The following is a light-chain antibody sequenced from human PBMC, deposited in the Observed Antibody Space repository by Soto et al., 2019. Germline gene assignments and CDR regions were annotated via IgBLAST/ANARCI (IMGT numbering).Light chain of an antibody. Sequence: QSALTQPASVSGSPGQSITISCTGTSSDVGGYTYVSWYQQHPGKAPKLIIYEVSNRPSGVSNRFSGSKSGNTASLTISGLQAEDEDDYYCYSYTSKSTGVFGTGTKVTVL. CDR1: SSDVGGYTY. CDR3: YSYTSKSTGV. V-gene: IGLV2-14*01. CDR2: EVS. J-gene: IGLJ1*01.